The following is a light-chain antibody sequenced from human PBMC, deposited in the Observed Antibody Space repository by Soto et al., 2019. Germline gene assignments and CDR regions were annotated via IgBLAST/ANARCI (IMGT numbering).Light chain of an antibody. J-gene: IGKJ4*01. Sequence: AIQLTQSPSSLSASAGDRVTITCRASQGISSALAWYQQKPGKAPKLLIYDVSTLESRVPSRFSGSGSGTDFALTISSLQPEDFATYYCQQFNNYPLTFGGGTKVEIK. CDR2: DVS. CDR1: QGISSA. CDR3: QQFNNYPLT. V-gene: IGKV1D-13*01.